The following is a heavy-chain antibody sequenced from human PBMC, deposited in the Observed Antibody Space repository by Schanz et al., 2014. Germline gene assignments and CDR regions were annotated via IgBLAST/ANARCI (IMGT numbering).Heavy chain of an antibody. V-gene: IGHV3-9*01. J-gene: IGHJ6*03. CDR1: GFTLSNYA. Sequence: QLLESGGGLAQPGGSLRLSCAASGFTLSNYAMSWVRQAPGKGLEWVSNIPWNGAAIGYAGSVRGRFTISRDSAKNTLYRRMSSLRPEDTALYYCAKGSRSGSKVMDVWGKGTTVTVSS. CDR3: AKGSRSGSKVMDV. D-gene: IGHD3-10*01. CDR2: IPWNGAAI.